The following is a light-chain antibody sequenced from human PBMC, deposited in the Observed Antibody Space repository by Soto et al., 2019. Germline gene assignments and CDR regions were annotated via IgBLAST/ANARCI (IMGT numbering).Light chain of an antibody. CDR3: QQYNNWPALT. Sequence: EIVMTQSPATLSVSPGERATLSCRASQSVSSNLAWYQHKPGQAPRLLIYGASTRATGIPARFSGSGSGTEFTLTISSLQSEGFAVYYCQQYNNWPALTFGGGTKVEIK. CDR2: GAS. J-gene: IGKJ4*01. CDR1: QSVSSN. V-gene: IGKV3-15*01.